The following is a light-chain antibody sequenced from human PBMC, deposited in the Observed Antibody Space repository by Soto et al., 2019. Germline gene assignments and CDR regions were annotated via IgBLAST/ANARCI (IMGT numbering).Light chain of an antibody. V-gene: IGKV3-11*01. CDR3: KQRRNWYT. CDR1: QSVSNY. J-gene: IGKJ2*01. CDR2: DAS. Sequence: EIVLTQSPATLSLSPGERATLSCRASQSVSNYLAWYQQKPGQAPRLLIYDASNRATAIPARFSGSGSGTDFTLTISSLEPEDSAVYYCKQRRNWYTFGQGTKLEIK.